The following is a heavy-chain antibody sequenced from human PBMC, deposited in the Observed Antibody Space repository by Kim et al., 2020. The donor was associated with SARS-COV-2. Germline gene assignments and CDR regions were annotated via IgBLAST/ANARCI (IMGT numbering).Heavy chain of an antibody. Sequence: SETLSLTCAVYVGSFNNHKWNWIRQPPGKGLEWIGEVNYSGDTSYNSSLQGRITLSIDTSKNQFSLRLTSVTAADTGVYYCARGARHPGTSSGWF. CDR1: VGSFNNHK. V-gene: IGHV4-34*01. J-gene: IGHJ5*01. CDR2: VNYSGDT. CDR3: ARGARHPGTSSGWF. D-gene: IGHD3-22*01.